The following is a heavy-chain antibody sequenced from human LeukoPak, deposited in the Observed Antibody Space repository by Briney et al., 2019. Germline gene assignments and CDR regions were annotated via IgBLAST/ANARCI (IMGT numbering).Heavy chain of an antibody. D-gene: IGHD3-10*01. CDR1: GYTFTSYD. Sequence: GASVTVSCKASGYTFTSYDINWVRQATGQGLEWMGWMNPNSGNTVYAQKFQGRVTITRNTSISTAYMELSSLRSEDTAVYYCARARRGLWHDYYYYMGVWGKGTTVTVSS. CDR2: MNPNSGNT. J-gene: IGHJ6*03. V-gene: IGHV1-8*01. CDR3: ARARRGLWHDYYYYMGV.